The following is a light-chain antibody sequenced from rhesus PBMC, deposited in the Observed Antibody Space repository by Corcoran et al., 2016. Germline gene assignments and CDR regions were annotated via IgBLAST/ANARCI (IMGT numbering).Light chain of an antibody. V-gene: IGLV2S7*01. CDR1: SSDVGGYNY. CDR3: CSYTTSSTL. CDR2: DVS. Sequence: QSAPTQPPSVSGSPGQSVTISCTGTSSDVGGYNYVSWYQQHPGKAPKLMIYDVSKRPSGVSDRFSGSKSGNTASLTISGLQAEDEADYYCCSYTTSSTLFGGGTRLTVL. J-gene: IGLJ2*01.